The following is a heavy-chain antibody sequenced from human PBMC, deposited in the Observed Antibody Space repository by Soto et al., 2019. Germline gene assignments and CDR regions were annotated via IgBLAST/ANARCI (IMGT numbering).Heavy chain of an antibody. CDR2: IYPGDSDT. Sequence: PAESLKISSKCYEYSFTNYCICWRHQMRGKGLDWIGIIYPGDSDTRYSPSFQGQVTISADKSISTAYLQWSSLKASDTAMYYCARHYCSSTSCYPVYYYYYGMDVWGQGTKVTVSS. CDR3: ARHYCSSTSCYPVYYYYYGMDV. CDR1: EYSFTNYC. J-gene: IGHJ6*02. V-gene: IGHV5-51*07. D-gene: IGHD2-2*01.